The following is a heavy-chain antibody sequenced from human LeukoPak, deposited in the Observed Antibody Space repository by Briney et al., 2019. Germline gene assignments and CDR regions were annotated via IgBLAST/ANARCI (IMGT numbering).Heavy chain of an antibody. CDR3: AKAFPGSTKYSFDN. D-gene: IGHD2-21*01. V-gene: IGHV3-23*01. J-gene: IGHJ4*02. CDR1: GFTFIDYA. CDR2: SSSGSGRT. Sequence: GGSLRLSCAASGFTFIDYAMSWTRQAPGKGLEWVSTSSSGSGRTYYADSVKGRFTISRDNSKNTLYLQMNNLRADDSALYYCAKAFPGSTKYSFDNWGLGTLVTVSS.